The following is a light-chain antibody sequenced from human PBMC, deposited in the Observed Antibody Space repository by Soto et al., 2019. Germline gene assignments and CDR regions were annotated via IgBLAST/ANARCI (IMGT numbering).Light chain of an antibody. CDR2: GAS. J-gene: IGKJ4*01. V-gene: IGKV3-20*01. CDR1: QSVSSSF. CDR3: QQYGSSPIVT. Sequence: DIVLTQSPGTLSLSPGERATLSCRASQSVSSSFLAWYQQQPGQAPRLLISGASSRATGIPDRFSGSGSGTDVTITIIRLEPEDVSVYYCQQYGSSPIVTFGGGTKVEIK.